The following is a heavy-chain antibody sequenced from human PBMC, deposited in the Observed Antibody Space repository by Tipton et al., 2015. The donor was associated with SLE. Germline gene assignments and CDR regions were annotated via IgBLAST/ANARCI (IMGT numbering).Heavy chain of an antibody. CDR2: IYHTGAT. CDR3: ARDGFRFLEWPDGDY. V-gene: IGHV4-59*11. Sequence: GLVKPSETLSLTCTVSGDSISSHYWSWIRQSPGKGLEWIGNIYHTGATYYNPSLRSRVTISVDTSKNQFSLNLNSVTAADTAVYYCARDGFRFLEWPDGDYWGQGTLVTVSS. CDR1: GDSISSHY. D-gene: IGHD3-3*01. J-gene: IGHJ4*02.